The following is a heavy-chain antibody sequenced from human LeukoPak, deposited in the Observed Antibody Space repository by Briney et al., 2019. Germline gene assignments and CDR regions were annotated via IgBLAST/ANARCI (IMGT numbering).Heavy chain of an antibody. Sequence: SETLSLTCAVYGGSFSGYYWSWTRQPPGKGLEWIGEINHSGSTNYNPSLKSRVTISVDTSKNQFSLKLSSVTAADTAVYYCAGRKGSWIQLWNDAFDIWGQGTMVTVSS. D-gene: IGHD5-18*01. CDR2: INHSGST. CDR3: AGRKGSWIQLWNDAFDI. V-gene: IGHV4-34*01. CDR1: GGSFSGYY. J-gene: IGHJ3*02.